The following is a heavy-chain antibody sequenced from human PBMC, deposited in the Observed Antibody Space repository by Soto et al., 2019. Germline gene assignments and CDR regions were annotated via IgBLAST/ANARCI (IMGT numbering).Heavy chain of an antibody. J-gene: IGHJ4*02. CDR3: ARPDNVDTAMVGDY. CDR1: GFTFSSYA. V-gene: IGHV3-30-3*01. CDR2: ISYDGSNK. D-gene: IGHD5-18*01. Sequence: QVQLVESGGGVVQPGRSLRLSCAASGFTFSSYAMHWVRQAPGKGLEWVAVISYDGSNKYYADSVKGRFTISRDNSKNTLYLQMNSLRAEDTAVYYCARPDNVDTAMVGDYWGQGTLVTVSS.